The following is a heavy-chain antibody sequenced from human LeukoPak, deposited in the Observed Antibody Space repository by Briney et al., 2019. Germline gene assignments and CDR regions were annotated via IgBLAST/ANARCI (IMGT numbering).Heavy chain of an antibody. V-gene: IGHV1-24*01. CDR1: GYTLTELS. D-gene: IGHD3-22*01. Sequence: ASVKVSCKVSGYTLTELSTHWVRQAPGKGLEWMGGFDPEDGETIYAQKFQGRVTMTEDTSTDTAYMELSSLRSEDTAVYYCATSLSYYDSSGYSAFDIWGQGTMVTVSS. CDR3: ATSLSYYDSSGYSAFDI. CDR2: FDPEDGET. J-gene: IGHJ3*02.